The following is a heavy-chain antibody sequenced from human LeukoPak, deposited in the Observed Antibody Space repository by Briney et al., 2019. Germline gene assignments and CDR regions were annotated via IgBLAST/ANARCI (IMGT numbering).Heavy chain of an antibody. J-gene: IGHJ1*01. CDR1: GGSISSSSYY. V-gene: IGHV4-39*01. Sequence: PSETLSLTCTVSGGSISSSSYYWGWIRQPPGKGLEWIGSIYYSGSTYYNPSLKSRVTISIDTSKNQFSLKLSSVAAADTAVYYCARSHLLDGGQQLRHFQHWGQGTLVTVSS. CDR2: IYYSGST. D-gene: IGHD6-13*01. CDR3: ARSHLLDGGQQLRHFQH.